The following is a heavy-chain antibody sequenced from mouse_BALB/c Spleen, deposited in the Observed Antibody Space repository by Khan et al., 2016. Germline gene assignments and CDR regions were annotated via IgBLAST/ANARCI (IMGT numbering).Heavy chain of an antibody. CDR3: AREGLRRGFAY. CDR1: GFTFSDYY. J-gene: IGHJ3*01. CDR2: ISDGGSYT. Sequence: EVELVESGGGLVKPGGSLKLSCAASGFTFSDYYMYWVRQTPEKRLEWVATISDGGSYTYYPDSVQGRFTISRDNAKNNLYLQMSRLTSEDTARDDCAREGLRRGFAYWGQGTLVTVSA. V-gene: IGHV5-4*02. D-gene: IGHD2-4*01.